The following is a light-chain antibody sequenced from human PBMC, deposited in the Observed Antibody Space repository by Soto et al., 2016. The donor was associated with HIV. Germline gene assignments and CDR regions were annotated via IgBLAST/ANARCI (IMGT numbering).Light chain of an antibody. CDR3: QVWDSSSDHPGVV. J-gene: IGLJ2*01. CDR1: NIGGKS. CDR2: DDN. V-gene: IGLV3-21*03. Sequence: SYELTQPPSVSVAPGKTARITCGGNNIGGKSVHWYQQKPGQAPVLVVYDDNDRPSGIPERFSGSNSGNTATLTISRVEAGDEADYYCQVWDSSSDHPGVVFGGGTNLTVL.